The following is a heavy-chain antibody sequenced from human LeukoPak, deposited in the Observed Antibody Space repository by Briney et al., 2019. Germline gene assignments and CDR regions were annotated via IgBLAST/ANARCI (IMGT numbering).Heavy chain of an antibody. Sequence: PSETLSLTCTVSGGSISSGDYYWSWIRQPPGKGLEWIGYIYYSGSTYYNPSLKSRVTISVDTSKNQFSLKLSSVTAADTAIYYCARQGPQLIAAAGPVGYWGQGTLVTVSS. D-gene: IGHD6-13*01. CDR2: IYYSGST. CDR1: GGSISSGDYY. V-gene: IGHV4-30-4*08. J-gene: IGHJ4*02. CDR3: ARQGPQLIAAAGPVGY.